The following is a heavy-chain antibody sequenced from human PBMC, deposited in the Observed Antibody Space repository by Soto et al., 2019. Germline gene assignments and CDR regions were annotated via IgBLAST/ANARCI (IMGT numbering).Heavy chain of an antibody. CDR2: ISYDGSDT. D-gene: IGHD4-17*01. J-gene: IGHJ4*02. CDR3: ARAYGALDY. V-gene: IGHV3-30*03. Sequence: QVQLVESGGGVVQPGRSLRLSSAASGFTFSSYGMHWVRQAPGKGLEWVAVISYDGSDTYYADSVKGRFTISRDNSKNTLFLQMNSLRAEDTAVYYCARAYGALDYWGQGTLVTVSS. CDR1: GFTFSSYG.